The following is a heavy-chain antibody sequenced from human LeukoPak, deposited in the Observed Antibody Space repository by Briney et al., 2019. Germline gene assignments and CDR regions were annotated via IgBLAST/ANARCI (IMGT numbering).Heavy chain of an antibody. Sequence: GGSLRLSCAASGFTFSSYEMNWVRQAPGKGLEWVSYISSSGSTIYYADSVKGRFTISRDNAKNSLYLQMNSLRAEDTAVYYCAREGFYVRGSYRYTGVGRRAYWGQGTLVTVSS. CDR2: ISSSGSTI. V-gene: IGHV3-48*03. CDR3: AREGFYVRGSYRYTGVGRRAY. D-gene: IGHD3-16*02. J-gene: IGHJ4*02. CDR1: GFTFSSYE.